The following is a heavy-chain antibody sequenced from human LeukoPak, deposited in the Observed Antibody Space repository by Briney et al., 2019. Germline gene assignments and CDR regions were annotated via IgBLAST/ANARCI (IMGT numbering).Heavy chain of an antibody. CDR2: INHSGST. D-gene: IGHD3-10*01. CDR3: ARTRGPYYFDY. V-gene: IGHV4-39*07. CDR1: GGSISSSSYY. J-gene: IGHJ4*02. Sequence: SETLSLTCTVSGGSISSSSYYWGWIRPPPGKGLEWTGEINHSGSTNYNPSLKSRVTISVDTSKNQFSLKLSSVTAADTAVYYCARTRGPYYFDYWGQGTLVTVSS.